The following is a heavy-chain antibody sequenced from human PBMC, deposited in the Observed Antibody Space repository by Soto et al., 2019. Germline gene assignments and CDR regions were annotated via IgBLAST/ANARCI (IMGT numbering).Heavy chain of an antibody. Sequence: SETLSLTCAVSGYSISSGYYWGWIRQPPGKGLEWIGSIYHSGSTYSNPSLKSRVTISVDTSKNQFSLKLSSVTAADTAVYYCARTKVPSSWYPNWFDPWGQGTLVTVSS. CDR1: GYSISSGYY. V-gene: IGHV4-38-2*01. CDR2: IYHSGST. D-gene: IGHD6-13*01. J-gene: IGHJ5*02. CDR3: ARTKVPSSWYPNWFDP.